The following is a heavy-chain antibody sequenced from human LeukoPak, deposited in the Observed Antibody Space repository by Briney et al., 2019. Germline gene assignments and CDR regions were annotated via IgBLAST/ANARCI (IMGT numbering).Heavy chain of an antibody. V-gene: IGHV3-66*01. D-gene: IGHD3-10*01. Sequence: GGSLRLSCAASGFTVSSNYMSWVRQAPGKGLEWVSVIYSGGSTYYADSVKGRFTISRDNSKNTLYLQTNSLRAEDTAVYFCARVATGSYDWFDPWGQGTLVTVSS. CDR2: IYSGGST. CDR3: ARVATGSYDWFDP. CDR1: GFTVSSNY. J-gene: IGHJ5*02.